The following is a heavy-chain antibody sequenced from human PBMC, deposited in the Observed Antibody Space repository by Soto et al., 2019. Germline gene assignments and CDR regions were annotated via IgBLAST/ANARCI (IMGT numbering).Heavy chain of an antibody. D-gene: IGHD4-17*01. V-gene: IGHV1-46*01. Sequence: ASVKVSCKASGYTFTSYYMHWVRQAPGQGLEWMGIINPSGGSTSYAQKFQGRVTMTRDTSTSTVYMELGSLRSEDTAVYYCARDQAPMTTPPYYGMDVWGQGTTVTVSS. J-gene: IGHJ6*02. CDR2: INPSGGST. CDR3: ARDQAPMTTPPYYGMDV. CDR1: GYTFTSYY.